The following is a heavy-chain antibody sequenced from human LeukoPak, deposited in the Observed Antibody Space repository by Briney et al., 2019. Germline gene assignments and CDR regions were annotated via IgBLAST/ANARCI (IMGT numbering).Heavy chain of an antibody. J-gene: IGHJ4*02. D-gene: IGHD6-13*01. CDR2: IPYDGSNK. CDR3: VRGAYSSSWLNFDY. Sequence: GGSLRLSCAASGFTFSSYAMHWVRQAPGKGLEWVALIPYDGSNKYYADSVKGRFTVSRDNSKNTLYLQMNSLRAEDTAVYYCVRGAYSSSWLNFDYWGREPWSPSPQ. CDR1: GFTFSSYA. V-gene: IGHV3-30*04.